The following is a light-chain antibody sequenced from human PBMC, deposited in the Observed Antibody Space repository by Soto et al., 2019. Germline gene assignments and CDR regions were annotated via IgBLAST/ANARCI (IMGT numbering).Light chain of an antibody. CDR1: SSNVGSYKL. CDR2: EVN. V-gene: IGLV2-23*02. J-gene: IGLJ1*01. CDR3: CSSGGSPTYV. Sequence: QSALTQPASVSGSPGQSITISCTGTSSNVGSYKLVSWYQQHPGKAPKLMIFEVNKRPSGVSNRFSGAKSGNTASLTISGLKGEDEAAYYCCSSGGSPTYVFGTGTKLTV.